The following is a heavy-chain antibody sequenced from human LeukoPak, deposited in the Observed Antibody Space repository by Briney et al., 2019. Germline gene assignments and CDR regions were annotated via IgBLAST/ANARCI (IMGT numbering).Heavy chain of an antibody. J-gene: IGHJ6*02. CDR1: GLTFSSYS. V-gene: IGHV3-30-3*01. Sequence: GGSLRLSCAASGLTFSSYSIHWVRQAPGKGLEWVAVISFDGSDKYYADSVKGRFTISRDKSQNMVFLQMKSLRLEDTAVYYCARGGIAELEYYYYGLDVWGQGTTVTVSS. D-gene: IGHD6-13*01. CDR2: ISFDGSDK. CDR3: ARGGIAELEYYYYGLDV.